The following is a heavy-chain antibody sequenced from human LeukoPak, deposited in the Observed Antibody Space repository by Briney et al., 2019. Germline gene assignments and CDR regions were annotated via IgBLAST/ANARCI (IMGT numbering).Heavy chain of an antibody. CDR3: ARAPMSPAPADY. Sequence: GGSLRLSCAASGLTFSSYWMSWVRQAPGKGLQWVANIRHDGGDKYYVDSVRGRFTISRDNAKNSLYLQMDSLRAEDTAVYYCARAPMSPAPADYWGQGTLVAVSS. CDR2: IRHDGGDK. J-gene: IGHJ4*02. V-gene: IGHV3-7*01. CDR1: GLTFSSYW.